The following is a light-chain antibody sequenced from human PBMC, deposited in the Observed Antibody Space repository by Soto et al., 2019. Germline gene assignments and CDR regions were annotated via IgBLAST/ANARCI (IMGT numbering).Light chain of an antibody. CDR3: CSYAGSRTLV. CDR2: EGS. Sequence: QSALTQPASVSGSPGQSITISCTGTSSDVGTYNLVSWYQQHPDKAPKLMIYEGSKRPSGVSNRLSGSKSGNTASLTISGLQAEDEADYYCCSYAGSRTLVFGGGTKLTVL. J-gene: IGLJ2*01. CDR1: SSDVGTYNL. V-gene: IGLV2-23*01.